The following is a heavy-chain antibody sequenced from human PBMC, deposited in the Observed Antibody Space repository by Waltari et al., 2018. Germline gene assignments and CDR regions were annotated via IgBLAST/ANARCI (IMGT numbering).Heavy chain of an antibody. CDR1: GGPIPNRDYF. Sequence: QLPLHPSAPGLVKPSETLSLTCIVSGGPIPNRDYFWGCLRQPPGKPPEWIGSFTSPGDSPSNPSLEGRVALSLDASKNQLSLTLASVTVADTGVYYCARQPLKLVTYNYFDLWGPGTLVTVSS. CDR2: FTSPGDS. CDR3: ARQPLKLVTYNYFDL. J-gene: IGHJ2*01. D-gene: IGHD2-21*02. V-gene: IGHV4-39*01.